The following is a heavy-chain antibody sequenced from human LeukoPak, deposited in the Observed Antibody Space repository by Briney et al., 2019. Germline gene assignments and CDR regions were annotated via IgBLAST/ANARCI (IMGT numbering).Heavy chain of an antibody. CDR1: GGSLSSGGYS. D-gene: IGHD3-10*01. Sequence: SETLSLTCAVSGGSLSSGGYSWSWIRQPPGKGLEWIGYIYYSGSTYYNPSLKTRVTISIDTSKNQFFLRVTSVTAADTAVYYCARYYGSGSKTVRAIDYWGQGTLVIVSS. CDR3: ARYYGSGSKTVRAIDY. V-gene: IGHV4-30-4*07. CDR2: IYYSGST. J-gene: IGHJ4*02.